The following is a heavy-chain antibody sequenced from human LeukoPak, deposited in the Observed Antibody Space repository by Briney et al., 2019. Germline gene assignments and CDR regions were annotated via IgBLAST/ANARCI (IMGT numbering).Heavy chain of an antibody. V-gene: IGHV1-69*06. CDR3: AVGVVVLAATSRHYYDDMDV. D-gene: IGHD2-15*01. J-gene: IGHJ6*03. CDR1: GYTFTSYA. Sequence: SVKVSCKASGYTFTSYAISWVRQAPGQGLEWMGGIIPIFGTTKYAQKFQGRVTITADKSTSIAYMELSSLRSEDTAVYYCAVGVVVLAATSRHYYDDMDVWGKGTTVTVSS. CDR2: IIPIFGTT.